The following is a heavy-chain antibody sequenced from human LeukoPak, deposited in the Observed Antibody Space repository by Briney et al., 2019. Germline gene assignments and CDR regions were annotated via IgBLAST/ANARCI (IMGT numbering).Heavy chain of an antibody. V-gene: IGHV3-66*01. CDR2: IYSGGST. D-gene: IGHD3-10*01. CDR3: GKDRRAGSYDY. CDR1: GFTVSSNY. Sequence: GGSLRLSCAASGFTVSSNYMGWVRQAPGKGLEWVSVIYSGGSTYYADSVKGRFTISRDNSKNTLYLQMNSLRAEDTAVYYCGKDRRAGSYDYWGQGTLVTVSS. J-gene: IGHJ4*02.